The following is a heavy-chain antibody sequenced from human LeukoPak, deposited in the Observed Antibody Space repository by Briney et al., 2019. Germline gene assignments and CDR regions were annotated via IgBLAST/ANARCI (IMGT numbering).Heavy chain of an antibody. Sequence: PGGSLRLSCAASGFTVSSNYMSWVHQAPGKGLEWVSVIYSGGSTYYADSVKGRFTISRDNSKNTLYLQMNSLRAEDTAVYYCARAVSSGWYVVYFDYWGQGTLVTVSS. D-gene: IGHD6-19*01. J-gene: IGHJ4*02. V-gene: IGHV3-66*01. CDR1: GFTVSSNY. CDR3: ARAVSSGWYVVYFDY. CDR2: IYSGGST.